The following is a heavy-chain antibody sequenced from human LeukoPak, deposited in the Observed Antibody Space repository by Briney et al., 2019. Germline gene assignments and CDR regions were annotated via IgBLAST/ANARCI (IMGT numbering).Heavy chain of an antibody. J-gene: IGHJ4*02. Sequence: SETLSLTCTVSGGSISSSSYYWGWIRQPPGKGLEWIGSIYYSGSTYYNPSLKSRVTISVDTSKNQFSLKLSSVTAADTAVYYCARSYSGSFDYWGQGTLVTVSS. D-gene: IGHD1-26*01. CDR2: IYYSGST. CDR1: GGSISSSSYY. V-gene: IGHV4-39*07. CDR3: ARSYSGSFDY.